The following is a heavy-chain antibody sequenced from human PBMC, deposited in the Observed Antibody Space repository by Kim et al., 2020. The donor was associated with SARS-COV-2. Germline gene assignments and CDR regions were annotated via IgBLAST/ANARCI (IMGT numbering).Heavy chain of an antibody. J-gene: IGHJ4*02. V-gene: IGHV4-34*01. D-gene: IGHD3-9*01. CDR2: INHSGST. Sequence: SETLSLTCAVHDGSFSGYYWSWIRQPPGKGLEWIGEINHSGSTNYNPSLKSRVTISVDTSKNQFSLKLSSVTAADTAVYYCARRFGRYFDWLSRAFDYWGQGTLVTVSS. CDR1: DGSFSGYY. CDR3: ARRFGRYFDWLSRAFDY.